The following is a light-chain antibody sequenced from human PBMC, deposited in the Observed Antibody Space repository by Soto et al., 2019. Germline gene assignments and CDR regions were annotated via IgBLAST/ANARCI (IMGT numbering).Light chain of an antibody. Sequence: QSVLTQPASVSGSPGQSITISCTGTSSDVGGYNYVSWYQQHPGKAPKFMIYDVSNRPSGVSNHFSGSKSGNTASLTISGLQAEDEADYYCSSYTTSNTRQVVFGTGTKSPS. CDR1: SSDVGGYNY. J-gene: IGLJ1*01. V-gene: IGLV2-14*01. CDR3: SSYTTSNTRQVV. CDR2: DVS.